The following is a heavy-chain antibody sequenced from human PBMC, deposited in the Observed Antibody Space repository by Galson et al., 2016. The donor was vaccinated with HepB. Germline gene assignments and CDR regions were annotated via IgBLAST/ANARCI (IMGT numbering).Heavy chain of an antibody. CDR2: TYYSSKWYD. J-gene: IGHJ5*02. V-gene: IGHV6-1*01. Sequence: CAISGDSVSRNKVAWGWIRQSPSRGLEWLGRTYYSSKWYDDYADFVKSRITVRADTSKNQFSLQLNSVTPEDTAVYYCAREILTGYYSDWFDPWGQGTLVTVSS. CDR1: GDSVSRNKVA. D-gene: IGHD3-9*01. CDR3: AREILTGYYSDWFDP.